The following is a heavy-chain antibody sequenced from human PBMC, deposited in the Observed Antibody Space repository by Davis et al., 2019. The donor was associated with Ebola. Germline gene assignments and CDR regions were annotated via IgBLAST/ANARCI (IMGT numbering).Heavy chain of an antibody. Sequence: GESLKISCAASGFTFTNYAMNWVRQAPGKGLEWVSYISSSAGTIYYADSVKGRFTISRDNAKNSLYLEMSSLRAEDTAVYYCARDPTATVTTLFDYYYGMDLWGQGTTVTVSS. D-gene: IGHD4-17*01. V-gene: IGHV3-48*04. CDR2: ISSSAGTI. CDR3: ARDPTATVTTLFDYYYGMDL. J-gene: IGHJ6*02. CDR1: GFTFTNYA.